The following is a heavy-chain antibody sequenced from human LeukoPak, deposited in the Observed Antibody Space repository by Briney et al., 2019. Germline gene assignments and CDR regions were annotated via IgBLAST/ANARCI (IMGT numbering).Heavy chain of an antibody. CDR2: INHSGST. J-gene: IGHJ4*02. V-gene: IGHV4-34*01. CDR1: GGSFSGYY. CDR3: ARGLPKPPYYFDY. Sequence: SETLSLICAVYGGSFSGYYWSWIRQPPGKGLEWIGEINHSGSTNYNPSLKSRVTISVDTSKNQFSLKLSSVTAADTAVYYCARGLPKPPYYFDYWGQGTLVTVSS.